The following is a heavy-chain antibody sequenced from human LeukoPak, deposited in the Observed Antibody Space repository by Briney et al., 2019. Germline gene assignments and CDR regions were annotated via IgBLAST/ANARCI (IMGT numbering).Heavy chain of an antibody. CDR2: INTNTGNP. Sequence: ASVKVSCKASGYTFTNYAMNWVRQAPGQGLEWMGWINTNTGNPTYAQGFTGRFVFSLDTSVSTAYLQISSLKAADTALDYCARVKRAVTTTGEAFDIWGLGTMVTLSS. CDR1: GYTFTNYA. D-gene: IGHD4-17*01. J-gene: IGHJ3*02. V-gene: IGHV7-4-1*02. CDR3: ARVKRAVTTTGEAFDI.